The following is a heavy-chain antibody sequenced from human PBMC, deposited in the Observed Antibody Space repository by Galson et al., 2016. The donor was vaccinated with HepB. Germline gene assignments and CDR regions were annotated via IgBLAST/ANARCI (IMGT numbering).Heavy chain of an antibody. CDR3: AKTTVNTGYYGMDV. CDR1: GFTFNKYA. V-gene: IGHV3-23*01. CDR2: TSGSGGST. D-gene: IGHD5-18*01. J-gene: IGHJ6*02. Sequence: SLRLSCAASGFTFNKYAMNWVRQAPGKGLEWVSGTSGSGGSTYYADSVKGRLTISRDNPKNTVYLQMNSLRAEDTAVYYCAKTTVNTGYYGMDVWGQGTTVTVSS.